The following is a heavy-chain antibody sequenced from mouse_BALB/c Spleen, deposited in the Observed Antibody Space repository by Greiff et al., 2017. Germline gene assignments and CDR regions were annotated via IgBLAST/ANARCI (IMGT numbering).Heavy chain of an antibody. V-gene: IGHV5-17*02. J-gene: IGHJ3*01. Sequence: EVQLVESGGGLVQPGGSRKLSCAASGFTFSSFGMHWVRQAPEKGLEWVAYISSGSSTIYYADTVKGRFTISRDNPKNTLFLQMTSLRSEDTAMYYCARGDYRGTYWGQGTLVTVSA. D-gene: IGHD2-12*01. CDR3: ARGDYRGTY. CDR1: GFTFSSFG. CDR2: ISSGSSTI.